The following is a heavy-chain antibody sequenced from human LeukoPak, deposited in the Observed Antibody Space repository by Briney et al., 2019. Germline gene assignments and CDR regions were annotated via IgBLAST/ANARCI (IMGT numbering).Heavy chain of an antibody. CDR1: GFTFSSYW. J-gene: IGHJ4*02. CDR2: IKQDGSEK. CDR3: ARDDPSYCSGGSCYER. Sequence: PGGSLRLSCAASGFTFSSYWMSWVRQAPGKGLEWVANIKQDGSEKYYVDSVKGRFTISRDNAKNSLYLQMNSLRAEDTAVYHCARDDPSYCSGGSCYERWGQGTLVTVSS. D-gene: IGHD2-15*01. V-gene: IGHV3-7*01.